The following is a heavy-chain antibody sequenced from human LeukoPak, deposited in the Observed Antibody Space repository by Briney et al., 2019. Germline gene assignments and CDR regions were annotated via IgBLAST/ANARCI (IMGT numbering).Heavy chain of an antibody. CDR1: GFTFSSYW. D-gene: IGHD3-10*01. V-gene: IGHV3-74*01. Sequence: GGSLRLSCAASGFTFSSYWMHWVRQAPGKGLVWVSRISTDGGITSHADSVRGRFTISRDNARNTLYMQMNSLRDEDTAVYYCARDIYYSFDYWGQGSLVTVSS. CDR2: ISTDGGIT. CDR3: ARDIYYSFDY. J-gene: IGHJ4*01.